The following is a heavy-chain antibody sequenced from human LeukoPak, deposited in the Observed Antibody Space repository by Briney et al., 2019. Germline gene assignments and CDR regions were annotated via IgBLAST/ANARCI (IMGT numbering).Heavy chain of an antibody. D-gene: IGHD2-15*01. CDR3: ARENPGSGSFDF. Sequence: SETLSLTCAVYGGSFSGYYWSWIRQPPGKGLEWIGEINHSGSTNYNPSLKSRVTISVDTSKNQFSLKLSSVTAADTAVYYCARENPGSGSFDFWGQGTLVTVSS. CDR1: GGSFSGYY. CDR2: INHSGST. J-gene: IGHJ4*02. V-gene: IGHV4-34*01.